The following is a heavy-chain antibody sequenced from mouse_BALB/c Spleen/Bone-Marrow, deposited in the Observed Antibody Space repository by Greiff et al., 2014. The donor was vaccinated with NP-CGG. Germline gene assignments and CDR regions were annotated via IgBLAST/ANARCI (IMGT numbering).Heavy chain of an antibody. J-gene: IGHJ1*01. CDR2: IYPGDGST. CDR3: PKSYGSGGWYFDV. V-gene: IGHV1S56*01. D-gene: IGHD2-2*01. CDR1: GYTFTSYY. Sequence: QVQLQQSGPELVKPGASLKMSCKASGYTFTSYYIHWVKQRPGQGLEWIGWIYPGDGSTKYNEKFKGKTTLTADKSSSTAYMLLSSLTSEDSAIYFCPKSYGSGGWYFDVWGAGTTVTVSS.